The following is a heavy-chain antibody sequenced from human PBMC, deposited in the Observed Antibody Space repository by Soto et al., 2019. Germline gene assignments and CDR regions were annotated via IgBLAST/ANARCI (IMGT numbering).Heavy chain of an antibody. D-gene: IGHD5-18*01. CDR2: ISSSSSYI. CDR1: GFTFSSYS. V-gene: IGHV3-21*01. CDR3: AGESYGLNDS. J-gene: IGHJ5*01. Sequence: EVQLVESGGGLVKPGGSLRLSCAASGFTFSSYSMNWVRQAPGEGLEWVSSISSSSSYIYYADSVKGRFTISRDNAKNSLYLQMNSPRAEDTAVYYCAGESYGLNDSWAHGPLVTVSS.